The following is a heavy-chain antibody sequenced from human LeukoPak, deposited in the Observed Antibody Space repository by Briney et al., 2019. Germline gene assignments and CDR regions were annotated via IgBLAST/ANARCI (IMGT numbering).Heavy chain of an antibody. V-gene: IGHV3-7*01. CDR1: GFTFSSYW. D-gene: IGHD4-17*01. CDR3: ARDPILTTAYCYYYGMDV. J-gene: IGHJ6*02. CDR2: IKQDGSEK. Sequence: GGSLRLSCAASGFTFSSYWMSWVRQAPGKGLEWVANIKQDGSEKYYVDSVKGRFTISRDNAKNSLYLQMNSLRAEDTAVYYCARDPILTTAYCYYYGMDVWGQGTTVTVSS.